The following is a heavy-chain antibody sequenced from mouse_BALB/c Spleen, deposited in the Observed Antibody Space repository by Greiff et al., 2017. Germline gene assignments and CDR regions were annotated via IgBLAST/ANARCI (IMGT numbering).Heavy chain of an antibody. CDR2: INSNGGST. J-gene: IGHJ2*01. CDR1: GFTFSSYG. CDR3: ARDRTPFDY. Sequence: EVKLMESGGGLVQPGGSLKLSCAASGFTFSSYGMSWVRQTPDKRLELVATINSNGGSTYYPDSVKGRFTISRDNAKNTLYLQMSSLKSEDTAMYYCARDRTPFDYWGQGTTLTVSS. V-gene: IGHV5-6-3*01.